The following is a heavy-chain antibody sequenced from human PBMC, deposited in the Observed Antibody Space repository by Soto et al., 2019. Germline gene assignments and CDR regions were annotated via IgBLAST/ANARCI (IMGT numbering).Heavy chain of an antibody. CDR1: GGSISSSSYY. Sequence: QLQLQESGPGLVKPSETLSLTCTVSGGSISSSSYYWGWIRQPPGKGLEWIGSIYYSGSTYYNPSLKSRVTISVDTSKHQFSLKLSSVTAADTAVYYCASRTSMVRGVSPPNYYYYGMDVWGQGTTVTVSS. J-gene: IGHJ6*02. V-gene: IGHV4-39*01. CDR3: ASRTSMVRGVSPPNYYYYGMDV. CDR2: IYYSGST. D-gene: IGHD3-10*01.